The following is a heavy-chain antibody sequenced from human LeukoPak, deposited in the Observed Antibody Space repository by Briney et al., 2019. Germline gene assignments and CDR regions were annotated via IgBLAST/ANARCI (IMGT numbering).Heavy chain of an antibody. CDR2: IKQDGSEK. D-gene: IGHD3-16*01. V-gene: IGHV3-7*04. J-gene: IGHJ3*02. CDR3: ARGTPRWGRGEASDI. Sequence: GGSLRLSCAASGFTFSSYWMSWVRQAPGKGLEWVANIKQDGSEKYYVDSVKGRFTISRDNAKNSLYLQMNSLRAEDTAVYYCARGTPRWGRGEASDIWGQGTMVTVPS. CDR1: GFTFSSYW.